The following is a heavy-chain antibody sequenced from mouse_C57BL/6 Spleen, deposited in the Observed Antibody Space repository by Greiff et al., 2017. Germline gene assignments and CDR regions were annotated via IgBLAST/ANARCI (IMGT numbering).Heavy chain of an antibody. J-gene: IGHJ2*01. CDR3: ARVMIKADFDY. D-gene: IGHD2-4*01. CDR2: IDPSDSYT. Sequence: QVQLKQPGAELVMPGASVKLSCKASGYTFTSYWMHWVKQRPGPGLEWIGEIDPSDSYTNYNQKFKGKSTLPVDKSSSTAYMQLSSLTSEDSAVYYCARVMIKADFDYWGQGTTLTVSS. V-gene: IGHV1-69*01. CDR1: GYTFTSYW.